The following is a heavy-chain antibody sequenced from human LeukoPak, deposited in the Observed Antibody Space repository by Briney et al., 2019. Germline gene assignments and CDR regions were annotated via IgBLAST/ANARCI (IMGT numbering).Heavy chain of an antibody. V-gene: IGHV3-53*01. CDR1: GFTVSSNC. D-gene: IGHD5-24*01. J-gene: IGHJ4*02. Sequence: GGSLRLSCVASGFTVSSNCMSWVRQAPGKGLEWVSVIYSDGSTYYSDSVKGRFTISRDNSKNTLYLQMNSLRADDTAVYYCAREGKWLQLRYFDYWGQGTLVTVSS. CDR2: IYSDGST. CDR3: AREGKWLQLRYFDY.